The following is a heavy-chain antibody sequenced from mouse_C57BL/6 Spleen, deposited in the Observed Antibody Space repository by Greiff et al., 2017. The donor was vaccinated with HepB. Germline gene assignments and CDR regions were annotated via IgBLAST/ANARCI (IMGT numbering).Heavy chain of an antibody. J-gene: IGHJ2*01. CDR1: GYTFTSYT. CDR2: INPSSGYT. D-gene: IGHD2-2*01. CDR3: ARGGYTNFYYFDD. V-gene: IGHV1-4*01. Sequence: VQLQQSGAELARPGASVKMSCKASGYTFTSYTMHWVKQRPGQGLEWIGYINPSSGYTKYNQKFKDKATLTADKSSSTAYMQLSSLTSEDSAVYYCARGGYTNFYYFDDWGPGTTLTVSS.